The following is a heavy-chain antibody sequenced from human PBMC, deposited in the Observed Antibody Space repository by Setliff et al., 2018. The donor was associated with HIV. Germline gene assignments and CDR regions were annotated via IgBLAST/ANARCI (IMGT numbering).Heavy chain of an antibody. CDR1: GGSISSYY. V-gene: IGHV4-59*01. CDR2: IYYSGST. CDR3: ASYSSSWTSFQH. D-gene: IGHD6-13*01. Sequence: PSETLSLTCTVSGGSISSYYWSWIRQPPGKGLEWIGYIYYSGSTNHNPSLKSRVTISVDTSKNQFSLKLNSVTAADTAVYYCASYSSSWTSFQHWGQGTLVTVSS. J-gene: IGHJ1*01.